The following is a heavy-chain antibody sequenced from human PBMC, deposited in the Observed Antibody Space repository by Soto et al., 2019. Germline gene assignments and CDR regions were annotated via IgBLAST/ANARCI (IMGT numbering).Heavy chain of an antibody. V-gene: IGHV3-66*01. J-gene: IGHJ4*02. CDR2: IYSGGST. CDR1: GFTVSSNY. D-gene: IGHD6-6*01. Sequence: GGSLRLSCAASGFTVSSNYMSWVRQAPGKGLEWVSVIYSGGSTYYADSVKGRFTISRDNSKNTLYLQMNSLRAEDTAVYYCARAGEGQLVCLDYWGQGTLVTVSS. CDR3: ARAGEGQLVCLDY.